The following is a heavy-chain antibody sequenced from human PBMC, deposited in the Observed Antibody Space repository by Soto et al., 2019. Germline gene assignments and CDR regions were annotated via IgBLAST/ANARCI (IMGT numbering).Heavy chain of an antibody. CDR3: AKDREPYSRRSWPYF. V-gene: IGHV3-30*18. CDR2: TSFDGSNK. D-gene: IGHD1-26*01. Sequence: GGSLRLSCAASGFTLSSYGMHWVRQAPGKGLECVTVTSFDGSNKYYADSVKGRFTISRDNSKNTLFLQMNSLRAEDTAVYYCAKDREPYSRRSWPYFWGQGTLVTVSS. J-gene: IGHJ4*02. CDR1: GFTLSSYG.